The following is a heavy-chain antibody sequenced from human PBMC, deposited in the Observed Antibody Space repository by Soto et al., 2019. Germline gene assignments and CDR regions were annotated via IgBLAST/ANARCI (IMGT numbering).Heavy chain of an antibody. V-gene: IGHV1-2*04. CDR3: ARDRGGYCSSTSCPGAFDI. J-gene: IGHJ3*02. Sequence: GASVKVSCKASGYTFTGYYMHWVRQSPGQGLEWMGWINPISGGTNYAQKFQGWVTMTRDTSISTAYMELSRLRSDDTAVYYCARDRGGYCSSTSCPGAFDIWGQGTMVTVSS. CDR2: INPISGGT. CDR1: GYTFTGYY. D-gene: IGHD2-2*01.